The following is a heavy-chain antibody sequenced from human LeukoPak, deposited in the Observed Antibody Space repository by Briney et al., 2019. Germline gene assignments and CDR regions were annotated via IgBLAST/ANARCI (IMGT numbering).Heavy chain of an antibody. CDR2: IQYDGSNK. CDR3: AKVAVGTLHDYGDYDY. D-gene: IGHD4-17*01. J-gene: IGHJ4*02. Sequence: GGSLRLSCVVSGFTLSRYGMHWVRQAPGKGLEWVAFIQYDGSNKFYADSVKGRFTISRDNSKNSLYLQMNSLRAEDTAVYYCAKVAVGTLHDYGDYDYWGQGTLVTVSS. V-gene: IGHV3-30*02. CDR1: GFTLSRYG.